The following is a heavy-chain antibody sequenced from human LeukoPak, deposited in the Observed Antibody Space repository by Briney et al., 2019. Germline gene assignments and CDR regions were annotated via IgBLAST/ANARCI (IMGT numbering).Heavy chain of an antibody. D-gene: IGHD3-10*01. CDR2: INHSGST. V-gene: IGHV4-34*01. CDR3: ARDSMVRGVTRTIDY. Sequence: SETLSLTCAVYGGSFSGYYWSWIRRPPGKGLEWIGEINHSGSTNYNPSLKSRVTISVDTSKNQFSLKLRSVTAADTAVYYCARDSMVRGVTRTIDYWGQGTLVTVSS. CDR1: GGSFSGYY. J-gene: IGHJ4*02.